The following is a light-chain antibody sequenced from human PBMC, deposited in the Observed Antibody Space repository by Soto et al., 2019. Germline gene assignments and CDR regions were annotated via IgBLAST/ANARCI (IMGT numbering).Light chain of an antibody. CDR3: QQHYVTPIT. V-gene: IGKV4-1*01. J-gene: IGKJ5*01. Sequence: DIVMTQSPDSLAVSLGERATINCKSSQSVLYSSNNKNYFAWYQQKPGQPPKLLIYWASTRESGVPDRFSGSGSGTDFTLTISSLQAEDVAVYYCQQHYVTPITFGQGTRLEIK. CDR2: WAS. CDR1: QSVLYSSNNKNY.